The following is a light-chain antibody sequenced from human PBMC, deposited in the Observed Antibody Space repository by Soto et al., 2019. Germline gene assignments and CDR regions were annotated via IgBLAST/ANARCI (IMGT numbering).Light chain of an antibody. CDR2: DGS. Sequence: QSALTQPASVSGSPGQSITISCTGTSSDFGGYNFVSWYQQHPGKAPKLMIYDGSKRPSGVSNRFSGSKSGNTASLAISGLQAEDEADYYCCSYAGSVVVFGGGTKLTVL. V-gene: IGLV2-23*01. CDR3: CSYAGSVVV. CDR1: SSDFGGYNF. J-gene: IGLJ2*01.